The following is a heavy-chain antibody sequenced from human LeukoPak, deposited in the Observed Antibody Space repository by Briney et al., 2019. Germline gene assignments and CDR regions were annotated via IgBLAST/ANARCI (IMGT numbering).Heavy chain of an antibody. J-gene: IGHJ6*02. CDR1: EFTFSSYA. V-gene: IGHV3-30-3*01. Sequence: GRSLRLSCAASEFTFSSYAMHWVRQAPGKGLEWVAVISYDGSNKYYADSVKGRFTISRDNSKNTLYLQMNSLRAEDTAVYYCARDLRFLEWLPPGGGGMDVWGQGTTVTVSS. CDR3: ARDLRFLEWLPPGGGGMDV. D-gene: IGHD3-3*01. CDR2: ISYDGSNK.